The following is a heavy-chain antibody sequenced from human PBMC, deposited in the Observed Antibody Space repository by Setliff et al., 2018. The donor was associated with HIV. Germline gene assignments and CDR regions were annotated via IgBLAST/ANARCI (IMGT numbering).Heavy chain of an antibody. V-gene: IGHV4-34*01. J-gene: IGHJ4*02. CDR1: GGSVSGHY. Sequence: SETLSLTCAVYGGSVSGHYWGWFRQPPGKGLEWIGEITPSGDTNYIPSLKSRVTMSLDTSKNQFSLNLNSVTAADTAVYYCSNWNTTVDADSWGQGTLVTISS. D-gene: IGHD1-1*01. CDR3: SNWNTTVDADS. CDR2: ITPSGDT.